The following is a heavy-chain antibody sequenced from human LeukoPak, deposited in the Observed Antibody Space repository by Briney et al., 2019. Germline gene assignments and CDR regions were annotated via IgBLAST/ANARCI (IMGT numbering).Heavy chain of an antibody. CDR2: IKSKTDGGTT. D-gene: IGHD2-2*01. Sequence: PGGSLRLSCAASGFTFSNAWMSWVRQAPGKGLEWVGRIKSKTDGGTTDYAAPVKGRFTISRDDSKNTLYLQMNSLKTEDTAVYYCTTDAYCSSTSCYFYYYGMDVWSQGTTVTVSS. V-gene: IGHV3-15*01. J-gene: IGHJ6*02. CDR3: TTDAYCSSTSCYFYYYGMDV. CDR1: GFTFSNAW.